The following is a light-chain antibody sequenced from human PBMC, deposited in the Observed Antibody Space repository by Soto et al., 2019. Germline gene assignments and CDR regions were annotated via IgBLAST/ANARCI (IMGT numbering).Light chain of an antibody. CDR1: ERVTRY. V-gene: IGKV1-39*01. CDR2: AAS. J-gene: IGKJ2*01. Sequence: DIQVTQSPSSLSASVGDSVTITCRTSERVTRYVNWYQQKPGRAPKLLIYAASHLQSGAPSRVSGSESGTDFTLTISNLQPEDFATYYCQQTYSHPYTFGQGTRLDIK. CDR3: QQTYSHPYT.